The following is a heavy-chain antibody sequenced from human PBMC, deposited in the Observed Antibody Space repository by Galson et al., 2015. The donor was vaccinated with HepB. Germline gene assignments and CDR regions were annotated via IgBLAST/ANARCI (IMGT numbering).Heavy chain of an antibody. J-gene: IGHJ3*01. CDR3: AKLRAADSTSCHGVQWGAFDV. CDR1: GFTFRSYG. V-gene: IGHV3-30*18. CDR2: ISYAGRDE. D-gene: IGHD2/OR15-2a*01. Sequence: SLRLSCAASGFTFRSYGMHWVRQAPGKGLERVAVISYAGRDEYFADSVKGRFTISRDNSKNTLYLQMNSLRIEDTAIYYCAKLRAADSTSCHGVQWGAFDVWGQGTMVTVSS.